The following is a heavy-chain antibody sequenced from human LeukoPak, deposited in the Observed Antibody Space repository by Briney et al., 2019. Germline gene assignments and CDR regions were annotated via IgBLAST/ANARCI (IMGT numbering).Heavy chain of an antibody. CDR1: GFTFRSFA. CDR3: ANHARGYDSSGYYYY. CDR2: ISGSGGDT. J-gene: IGHJ4*02. Sequence: GGSLRLSCAASGFTFRSFAMHWVRQAPGKGLEWVSGISGSGGDTYYADSLKGRFTISRDNSKNTLYLQMNSLRAEDTAVYHCANHARGYDSSGYYYYWGQGTLVTVSS. D-gene: IGHD3-22*01. V-gene: IGHV3-23*01.